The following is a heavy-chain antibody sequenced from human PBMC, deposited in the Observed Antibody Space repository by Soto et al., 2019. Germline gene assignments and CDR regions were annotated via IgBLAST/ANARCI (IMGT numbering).Heavy chain of an antibody. CDR1: GGTINSGDYF. D-gene: IGHD5-12*01. Sequence: PSETLSLTCSVSGGTINSGDYFWSWIRQPPGKGLEWIGSIFYTGSTYYSPSLKSRASMSMDTSKNLFSRRLRSLTAADTAVYFCARVKATLYRHYYFDYWGQGTPVTVSS. CDR3: ARVKATLYRHYYFDY. V-gene: IGHV4-30-4*01. J-gene: IGHJ4*02. CDR2: IFYTGST.